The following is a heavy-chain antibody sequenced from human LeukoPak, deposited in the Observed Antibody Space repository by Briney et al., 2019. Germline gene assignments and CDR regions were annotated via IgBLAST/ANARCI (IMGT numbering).Heavy chain of an antibody. V-gene: IGHV4-38-2*01. CDR1: GYSISSGYY. CDR3: AKSEQQLGPRRWFDP. Sequence: SETLSLTCAVSGYSISSGYYWGWVRQPPGKGLEWIGSIYHSGSTYYNPSLKSRVTISADTSKNQFSLKLSSVTAADTAVYYCAKSEQQLGPRRWFDPWGQGTLVTVSS. J-gene: IGHJ5*02. D-gene: IGHD6-13*01. CDR2: IYHSGST.